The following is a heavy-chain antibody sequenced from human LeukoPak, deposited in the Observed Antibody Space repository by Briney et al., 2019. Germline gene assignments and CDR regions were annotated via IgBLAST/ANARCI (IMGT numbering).Heavy chain of an antibody. CDR3: ADMVRGVIVFGMDL. Sequence: GGSLRLSCAASGFTFNNYTLTWVRQSPGRGLEWVSAISGTGATTFYADSVKGRFTISRDDSKNTLHLQMNSLRAEDTAVYYCADMVRGVIVFGMDLWGQGTTVTVSS. V-gene: IGHV3-23*01. CDR2: ISGTGATT. J-gene: IGHJ6*02. D-gene: IGHD3-10*01. CDR1: GFTFNNYT.